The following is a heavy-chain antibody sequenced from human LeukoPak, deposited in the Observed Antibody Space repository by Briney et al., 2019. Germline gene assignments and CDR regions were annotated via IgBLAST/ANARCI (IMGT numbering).Heavy chain of an antibody. CDR3: AKDRAGYGDAFDI. CDR2: IRYDGSNK. CDR1: GFTFSSYG. J-gene: IGHJ3*02. Sequence: GGSLRLSCAASGFTFSSYGMHWVRQAPGKGLEWVAFIRYDGSNKYYADSVKGRFTISRDNSKNTLYLQMNSLRVEDTAVYYCAKDRAGYGDAFDIWGQGTMVTVSS. D-gene: IGHD5-18*01. V-gene: IGHV3-30*02.